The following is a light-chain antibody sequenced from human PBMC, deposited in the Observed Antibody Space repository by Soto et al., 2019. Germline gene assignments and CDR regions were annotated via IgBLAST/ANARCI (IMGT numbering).Light chain of an antibody. J-gene: IGKJ2*01. CDR1: QSISNY. CDR2: GAT. CDR3: QHSFLSPLGA. Sequence: DIQMSQSPSSLSASVGDRVTITCRASQSISNYLNWYQQVPGRAPKILIYGATSLESGVPSRFSGTGSGTDFTLTISNLQPEDFATYYCQHSFLSPLGAFGQGTKLAIQ. V-gene: IGKV1-39*01.